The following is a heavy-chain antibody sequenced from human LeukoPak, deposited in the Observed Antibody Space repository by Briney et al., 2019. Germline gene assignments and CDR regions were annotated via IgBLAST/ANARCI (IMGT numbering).Heavy chain of an antibody. D-gene: IGHD3-22*01. Sequence: SETLSLTCTVSGGSISSSSYYWGWIRQPPGKGLEWIGSIYYSGSTYYNPSLKSRVTISVDTSKNQFSLKLSSVTAADTAVYYCARGRFAYYYDSSGPEYFQHWGQGTLVTVSS. V-gene: IGHV4-39*01. CDR1: GGSISSSSYY. J-gene: IGHJ1*01. CDR3: ARGRFAYYYDSSGPEYFQH. CDR2: IYYSGST.